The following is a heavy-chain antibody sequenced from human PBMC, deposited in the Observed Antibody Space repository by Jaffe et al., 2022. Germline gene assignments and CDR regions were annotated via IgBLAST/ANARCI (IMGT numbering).Heavy chain of an antibody. Sequence: QVQLQESGPGLVKPSETLSLTCTVSGGSISSYYWSWIRQPPGKGLEWIGYIYYSGSTNYNPSLKSRVTISVDTSKNQFSLKLSSVTAADTAVYYCARASLLKYCSSTSCYGAWYFDLWGRGTLVTVSS. V-gene: IGHV4-59*01. CDR2: IYYSGST. CDR1: GGSISSYY. D-gene: IGHD2-2*01. J-gene: IGHJ2*01. CDR3: ARASLLKYCSSTSCYGAWYFDL.